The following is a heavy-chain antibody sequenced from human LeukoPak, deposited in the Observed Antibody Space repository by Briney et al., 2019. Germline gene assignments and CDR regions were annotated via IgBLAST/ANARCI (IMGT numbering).Heavy chain of an antibody. CDR3: ARGTELQGAFDI. D-gene: IGHD1-26*01. V-gene: IGHV4-39*07. CDR1: GGSISSSRYY. CDR2: IYYSGST. Sequence: TETLFLTCTVSGGSISSSRYYWGWFRQPPGKGLEWIESIYYSGSTYYHPSLKSRVTISGDTSKHQFSLKLSSVTAADTAVYYCARGTELQGAFDIWGQGTMVTVSS. J-gene: IGHJ3*02.